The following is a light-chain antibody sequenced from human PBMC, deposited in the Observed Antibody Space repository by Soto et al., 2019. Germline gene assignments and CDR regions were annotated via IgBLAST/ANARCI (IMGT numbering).Light chain of an antibody. CDR3: QQYDIWPPYT. J-gene: IGKJ2*01. Sequence: EIVLTQSPAPLSVSPGERATLSCWXSETVATNLAWYQQRPGQAPRLLIYDASTRATGIPPRFSGGGSGTEFTVTISSLQSEDFSIYYCQQYDIWPPYTFGQGTKVDIK. CDR1: ETVATN. V-gene: IGKV3-15*01. CDR2: DAS.